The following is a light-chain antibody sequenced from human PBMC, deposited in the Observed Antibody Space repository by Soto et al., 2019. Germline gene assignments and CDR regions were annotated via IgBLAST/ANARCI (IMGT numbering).Light chain of an antibody. CDR2: AAS. Sequence: DIQMTQSPSSLSASVGDRLTITCRASQSITNYLNWYQQKPGKTPKLLVYAASSLQSGVPSRFSGSGSGTDFTLTITSLQVEDFATYYCHQSYSAPQTFGQGTKVEIK. J-gene: IGKJ1*01. CDR3: HQSYSAPQT. CDR1: QSITNY. V-gene: IGKV1-39*01.